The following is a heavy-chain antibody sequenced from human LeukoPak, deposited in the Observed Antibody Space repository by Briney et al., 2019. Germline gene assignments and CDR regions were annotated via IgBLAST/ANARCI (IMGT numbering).Heavy chain of an antibody. CDR1: GFSFSGYW. V-gene: IGHV3-7*03. J-gene: IGHJ4*02. CDR3: ARRGSTDY. Sequence: GGSLRLSCAASGFSFSGYWMTWVRQAPGKGLEWVANIKEDGSETYYADFVKGRFTISRDNAKNSLNLQMNSLRAEDTAVYYCARRGSTDYWGQGTLVTVSS. D-gene: IGHD4-11*01. CDR2: IKEDGSET.